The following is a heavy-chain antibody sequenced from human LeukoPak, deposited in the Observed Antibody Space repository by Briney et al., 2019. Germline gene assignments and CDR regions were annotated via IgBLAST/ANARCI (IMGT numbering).Heavy chain of an antibody. D-gene: IGHD6-13*01. V-gene: IGHV4-4*09. CDR3: ARHWLEAAKTYSYWFDP. J-gene: IGHJ5*02. CDR2: IYRGGTI. CDR1: GGSISDYY. Sequence: SETLSLTCSVSGGSISDYYWSWIRQPPGKGLEWIGYIYRGGTINYNPSVKSRVTMSLDTSKNQISLMLNTVTAADTAIYYCARHWLEAAKTYSYWFDPWGQGTLVTVSS.